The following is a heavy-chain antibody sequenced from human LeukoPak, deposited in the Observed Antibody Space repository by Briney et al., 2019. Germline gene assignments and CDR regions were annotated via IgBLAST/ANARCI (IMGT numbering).Heavy chain of an antibody. Sequence: SETLSLTCTVSGGSITSYYWSWIRQPPGKGLEWIGYIYYSGTTSYNPSLKSRVTISVDTSKNQFSLKLTSVTAADTAVYYCARDPRSGNYLDYWGQGTLVTVSS. V-gene: IGHV4-59*01. D-gene: IGHD3-10*01. J-gene: IGHJ4*02. CDR3: ARDPRSGNYLDY. CDR2: IYYSGTT. CDR1: GGSITSYY.